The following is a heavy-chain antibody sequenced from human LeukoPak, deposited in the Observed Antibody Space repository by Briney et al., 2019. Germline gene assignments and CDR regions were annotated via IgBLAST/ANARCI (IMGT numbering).Heavy chain of an antibody. J-gene: IGHJ4*02. V-gene: IGHV3-53*01. D-gene: IGHD6-19*01. CDR1: GFTVYTNS. CDR2: IYTGGTT. CDR3: ARSPAFYDGAVVKYYFDY. Sequence: GGSLRLSCAVSGFTVYTNSMSWVRQVPGKGLEWVSVIYTGGTTHYADSVKGRFTISRDNSKNTLYLEMNSLRAEDAAVYFCARSPAFYDGAVVKYYFDYWGQGTLVTVTS.